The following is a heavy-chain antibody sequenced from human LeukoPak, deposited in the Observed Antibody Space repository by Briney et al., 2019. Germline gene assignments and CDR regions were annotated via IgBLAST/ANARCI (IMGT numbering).Heavy chain of an antibody. Sequence: PSETLSLTCSVSGGSITSLYWSWVRQPPGMGLEYVGYVHHTGVTNYNPSLRGRVTVSMDASKNQFYLKLNSVTAADTAVYYCVRSATIAVFRYGMDVWGQGTTVTVSS. CDR1: GGSITSLY. CDR2: VHHTGVT. J-gene: IGHJ6*02. CDR3: VRSATIAVFRYGMDV. D-gene: IGHD6-19*01. V-gene: IGHV4-59*11.